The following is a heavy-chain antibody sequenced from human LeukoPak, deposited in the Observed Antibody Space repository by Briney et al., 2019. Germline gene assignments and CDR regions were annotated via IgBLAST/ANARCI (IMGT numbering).Heavy chain of an antibody. D-gene: IGHD5-24*01. CDR1: GYTFTIYY. CDR3: ATEGLRWLQFVY. V-gene: IGHV1-46*01. Sequence: ASVKVSCKASGYTFTIYYMHWVRQAPGQGLEWMGIINPSGGSTSYAQKFQGRVTMTRDTSTSTVYMELSSLRSEDTAVYYCATEGLRWLQFVYWGQGTLVTVSS. J-gene: IGHJ4*02. CDR2: INPSGGST.